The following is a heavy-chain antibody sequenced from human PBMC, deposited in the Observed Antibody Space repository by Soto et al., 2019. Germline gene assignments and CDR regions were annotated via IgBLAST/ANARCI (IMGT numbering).Heavy chain of an antibody. CDR2: ISGYNGDT. CDR3: AKNGQPPYYYYGLDV. J-gene: IGHJ6*02. Sequence: QGQLVQSGGEVKKSGASVKVSCKASGYTFSRYGISWVRQAPGQGLEWMGWISGYNGDTNYAQKFQGRVIMTIDTSMTTAYMDLRSLTSDDTAVYYCAKNGQPPYYYYGLDVWGQGTTVTVSS. D-gene: IGHD2-8*01. V-gene: IGHV1-18*01. CDR1: GYTFSRYG.